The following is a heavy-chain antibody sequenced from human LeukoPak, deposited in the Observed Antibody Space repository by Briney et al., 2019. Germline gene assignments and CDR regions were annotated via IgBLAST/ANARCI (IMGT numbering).Heavy chain of an antibody. Sequence: GGSLRLSCAASGFTFIDYAIHWVRQATGKGLEYVSAISVGGDITYFANSVKGRFSASRDNAKNTVHLQLGSVRAEDMAVYYCARATGYCSRTSCYFDSWGPGTLVTVSS. J-gene: IGHJ4*02. V-gene: IGHV3-64*01. D-gene: IGHD2-2*01. CDR2: ISVGGDIT. CDR3: ARATGYCSRTSCYFDS. CDR1: GFTFIDYA.